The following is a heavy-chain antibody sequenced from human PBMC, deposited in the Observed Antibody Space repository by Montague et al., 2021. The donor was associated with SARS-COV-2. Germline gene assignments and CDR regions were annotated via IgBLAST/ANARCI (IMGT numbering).Heavy chain of an antibody. D-gene: IGHD1-26*01. J-gene: IGHJ4*02. Sequence: CAISGDSDAINRLARSSKGQSPALHFQWLVMSYHMPKWYNDYAVSVKSRITINPDTSKNQISLQLNSVTPEDTAVYYCARTSASSDYWGQGTLVTVSS. V-gene: IGHV6-1*01. CDR2: SYHMPKWYN. CDR3: ARTSASSDY. CDR1: GDSDAINRLA.